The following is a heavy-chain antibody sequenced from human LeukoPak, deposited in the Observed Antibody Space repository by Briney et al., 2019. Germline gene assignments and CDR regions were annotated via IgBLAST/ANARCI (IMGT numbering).Heavy chain of an antibody. CDR2: IYYSGST. CDR3: ARPRGYSGYDVRWFDP. CDR1: GGSISSSSYY. D-gene: IGHD5-12*01. V-gene: IGHV4-39*01. Sequence: SETLSLTCTVSGGSISSSSYYWGWIRQPPGRGLEWIGSIYYSGSTYYNPSLKSRVTISVDTSKNQFSLKLSSVTAADTAVYYCARPRGYSGYDVRWFDPWGQGTLVTVSS. J-gene: IGHJ5*02.